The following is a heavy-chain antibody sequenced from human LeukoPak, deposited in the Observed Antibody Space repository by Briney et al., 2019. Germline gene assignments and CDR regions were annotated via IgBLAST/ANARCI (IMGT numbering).Heavy chain of an antibody. CDR3: VRDCGFHTFDY. CDR2: IKEDGSEK. D-gene: IGHD2-21*01. Sequence: PGGSLRLSCAASGCTFSNYWMTWVRQAPGKGLEYVVNIKEDGSEKYYVDSVKGRFTISRDNAKNSLYLKMSSLRGDDTAVYYCVRDCGFHTFDYWGQGTLVTVSS. CDR1: GCTFSNYW. V-gene: IGHV3-7*05. J-gene: IGHJ4*02.